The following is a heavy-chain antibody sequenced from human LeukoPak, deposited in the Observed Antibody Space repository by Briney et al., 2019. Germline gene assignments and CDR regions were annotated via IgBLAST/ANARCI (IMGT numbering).Heavy chain of an antibody. CDR2: MTPSSGNT. V-gene: IGHV1-8*01. CDR3: VRGLF. J-gene: IGHJ4*02. CDR1: GYTFTSYD. Sequence: ASVKVSCKASGYTFTSYDINWVRQAGQGLEWIGYMTPSSGNTGYAQSLQGRVTLTRDTSINTVYMELSSLTSEDTAVYYCVRGLFWGQGTLVTVSS.